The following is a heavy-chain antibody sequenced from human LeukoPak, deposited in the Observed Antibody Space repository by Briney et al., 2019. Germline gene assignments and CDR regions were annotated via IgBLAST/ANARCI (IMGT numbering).Heavy chain of an antibody. CDR3: ARDASLLHYYYYMDV. V-gene: IGHV3-7*01. CDR2: IKQDGSEK. D-gene: IGHD2-15*01. Sequence: GGPLRLSCAASGFTFSSYWMSWVRQAPGKGLEWVANIKQDGSEKYYVDSVKGRFTISRDNAKNSLYLQMNSLRAEDTAVYYCARDASLLHYYYYMDVWGKGTTVTISS. CDR1: GFTFSSYW. J-gene: IGHJ6*03.